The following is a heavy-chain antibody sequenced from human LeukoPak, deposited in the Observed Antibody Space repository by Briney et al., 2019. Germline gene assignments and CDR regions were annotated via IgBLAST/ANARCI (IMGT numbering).Heavy chain of an antibody. V-gene: IGHV3-48*03. CDR3: AREVMVYEGFDY. Sequence: GGSLRLSCAASGFTFSSCEMNWVRQAPGKGLEWVSYISGSGSTIYYADSVKGRFTISRDNAKNSLYLQMDSLRAEDTAVYYCAREVMVYEGFDYWGQGTLVTVSS. CDR1: GFTFSSCE. CDR2: ISGSGSTI. J-gene: IGHJ4*02. D-gene: IGHD2-8*01.